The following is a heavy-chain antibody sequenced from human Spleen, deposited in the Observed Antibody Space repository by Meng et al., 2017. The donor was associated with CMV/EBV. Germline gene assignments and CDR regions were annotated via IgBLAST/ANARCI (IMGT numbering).Heavy chain of an antibody. Sequence: ESLKISCAVSGGSISGYYWNWIRQPPGKGLEWIGYIYYSGNTNYNPSLKSRVTISVGRSKNQFSLKLSSVTAADTAVYYCARDQHDILTGSYRYYGLDVWGQGTTVTVSS. V-gene: IGHV4-59*01. J-gene: IGHJ6*02. CDR3: ARDQHDILTGSYRYYGLDV. CDR1: GGSISGYY. D-gene: IGHD3-9*01. CDR2: IYYSGNT.